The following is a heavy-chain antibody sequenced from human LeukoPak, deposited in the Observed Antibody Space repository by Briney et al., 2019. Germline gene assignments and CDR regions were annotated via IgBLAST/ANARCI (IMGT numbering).Heavy chain of an antibody. CDR1: GDSVSSNSAA. J-gene: IGHJ4*02. Sequence: SSQTLSLTCAISGDSVSSNSAAWNWIRQSPSRGLEWLGRTYYRSKWYNDYAVSVKSRITINPDTSKNQFSLQLNSVTPEDAAVYYCARDSRSSLVPQEGYYFDYWGQGTLVTVSS. D-gene: IGHD6-13*01. CDR2: TYYRSKWYN. V-gene: IGHV6-1*01. CDR3: ARDSRSSLVPQEGYYFDY.